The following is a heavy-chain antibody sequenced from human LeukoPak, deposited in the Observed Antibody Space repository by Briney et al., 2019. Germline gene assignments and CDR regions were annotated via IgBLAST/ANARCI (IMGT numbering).Heavy chain of an antibody. CDR3: ATWAFYHGLDV. V-gene: IGHV3-43*02. J-gene: IGHJ6*02. Sequence: GGSLRLSCAASGFAFHAFDMYWVRQAPGRGLEWVSLINSDGGKTYYADSVRGRFTISRDNSKISLYLQMNSLRTDDAALYYCATWAFYHGLDVWGQGTTVTVSS. D-gene: IGHD1-26*01. CDR2: INSDGGKT. CDR1: GFAFHAFD.